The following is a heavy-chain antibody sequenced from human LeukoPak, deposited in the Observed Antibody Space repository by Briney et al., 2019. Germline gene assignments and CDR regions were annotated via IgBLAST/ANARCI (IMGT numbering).Heavy chain of an antibody. CDR2: ISSSGSTI. J-gene: IGHJ4*02. CDR3: AGGDYYDSSGYFGY. CDR1: RFTFSDYY. V-gene: IGHV3-11*01. Sequence: GGSLRLSCAASRFTFSDYYMSWIRQAPGKGLEWVSYISSSGSTIYYADSVKGRFTISRDNAKNSLYLQMNSLRAEDTAVYYCAGGDYYDSSGYFGYWGQGTLVTVSS. D-gene: IGHD3-22*01.